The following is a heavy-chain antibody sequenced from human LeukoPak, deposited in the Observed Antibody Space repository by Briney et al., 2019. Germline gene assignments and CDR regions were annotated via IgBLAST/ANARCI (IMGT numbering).Heavy chain of an antibody. D-gene: IGHD3-10*01. V-gene: IGHV4-34*01. CDR2: INHSGST. CDR1: GGSFSGYY. Sequence: SETLSLTCAVYGGSFSGYYWSWIRQPPGKGLEWIGEINHSGSTNYNPPLKSRVTISVDTSKNQFSLKLSSVTAADTAVYYCARGLEYYYGSGSYYAAFDIWGQGTMVTVSS. J-gene: IGHJ3*02. CDR3: ARGLEYYYGSGSYYAAFDI.